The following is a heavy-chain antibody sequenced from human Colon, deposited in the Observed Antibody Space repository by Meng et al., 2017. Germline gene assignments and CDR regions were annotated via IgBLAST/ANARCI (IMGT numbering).Heavy chain of an antibody. CDR3: ASYSGTNNGDS. CDR2: IIPFLGMP. CDR1: GDTFSSYN. V-gene: IGHV1-69*02. D-gene: IGHD1-26*01. J-gene: IGHJ5*01. Sequence: QVQLVQSGAEVKKPGSSVKVSCTSSGDTFSSYNVSWVRQAPGQGLEWMGMIIPFLGMPNSAQKFQGRVSISADKSTSTAYMELTSLTSEDSAVYYCASYSGTNNGDSWGQGTLVTVSS.